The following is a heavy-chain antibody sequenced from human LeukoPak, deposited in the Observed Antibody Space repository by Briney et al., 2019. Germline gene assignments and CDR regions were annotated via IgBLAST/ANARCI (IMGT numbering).Heavy chain of an antibody. Sequence: ASVKVSCKACGGTFSSYAISWVRQAPGQGLEWMGGIIPIFGTANYAQKFQGRVTITADESTSTAYMELSSLRSEDTAVYYCARNDPYGSGSYDYYYYGMDVWGKGTTVTVSS. D-gene: IGHD3-10*01. CDR3: ARNDPYGSGSYDYYYYGMDV. V-gene: IGHV1-69*13. CDR2: IIPIFGTA. J-gene: IGHJ6*04. CDR1: GGTFSSYA.